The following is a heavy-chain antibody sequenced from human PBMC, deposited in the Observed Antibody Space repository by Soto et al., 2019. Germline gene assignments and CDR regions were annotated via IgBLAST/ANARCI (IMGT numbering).Heavy chain of an antibody. Sequence: QVQLVQSGAEVEKPGASVKVSCQASGYKFNTYDINWVRQATGQGLEWMGWMSTSSGNTGYAQKFQGRFTMTRDTSVSTAYMELNSLTSDDTAVYYCARGITQGYDYWGQGTPVTVSS. CDR3: ARGITQGYDY. J-gene: IGHJ4*02. V-gene: IGHV1-8*02. CDR1: GYKFNTYD. D-gene: IGHD1-20*01. CDR2: MSTSSGNT.